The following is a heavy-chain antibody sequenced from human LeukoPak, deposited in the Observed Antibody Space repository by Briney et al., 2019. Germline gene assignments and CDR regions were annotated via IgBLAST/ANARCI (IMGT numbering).Heavy chain of an antibody. CDR1: GFTFSSYG. J-gene: IGHJ4*02. Sequence: GGSLRLSCAASGFTFSSYGMHWVRQAPGKGLEWVAFIRYDGSNKYYADSVKGRFTISRDNSKNTLYLQMNSLRAEDTAVYYCARTPYSSSWRFDYWGQGTLVTVSS. D-gene: IGHD6-13*01. V-gene: IGHV3-30*02. CDR2: IRYDGSNK. CDR3: ARTPYSSSWRFDY.